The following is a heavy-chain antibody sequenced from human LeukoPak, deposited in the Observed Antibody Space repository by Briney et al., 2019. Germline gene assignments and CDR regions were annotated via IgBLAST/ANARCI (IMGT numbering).Heavy chain of an antibody. CDR2: IYTSGST. CDR1: GGSISSYY. D-gene: IGHD3-3*01. V-gene: IGHV4-4*07. J-gene: IGHJ6*02. Sequence: SETLSLTRTVSGGSISSYYWSWIRQPAGKGLEWIGRIYTSGSTNYNPSLKSQVTMSVDTSKNQFSLKLSSVTAADTAVYYCAKITISYGMDVWGQGTTVTVSS. CDR3: AKITISYGMDV.